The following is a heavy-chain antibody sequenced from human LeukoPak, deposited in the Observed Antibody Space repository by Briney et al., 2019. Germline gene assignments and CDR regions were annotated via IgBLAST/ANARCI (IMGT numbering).Heavy chain of an antibody. V-gene: IGHV4-4*02. CDR1: GGSISSSNW. CDR2: IYHSGST. D-gene: IGHD3-10*01. J-gene: IGHJ4*02. CDR3: AREGNTMVRGVN. Sequence: PSETLSLTCAVSGGSISSSNWWSWVRQPPGKGLEWIGEIYHSGSTNYNPSFKSRVTISVDKSKNQFSLKLSSVTAADTAVYYCAREGNTMVRGVNWGQGTLVTVSS.